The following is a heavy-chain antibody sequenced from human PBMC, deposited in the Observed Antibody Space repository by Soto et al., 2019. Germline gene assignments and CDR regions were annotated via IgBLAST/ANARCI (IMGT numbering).Heavy chain of an antibody. Sequence: SETLSLTCAVYGGSVNGYYWNWIRQPPGKGLEWIGEINHTGGTHYNPSLKSRVTMSVDTSKNQFSLRLSSVTAADTAVYYCARDSLTIFGVVIKVPYGMDVWGQGTTVTVSS. J-gene: IGHJ6*02. V-gene: IGHV4-34*10. CDR3: ARDSLTIFGVVIKVPYGMDV. D-gene: IGHD3-3*01. CDR1: GGSVNGYY. CDR2: INHTGGT.